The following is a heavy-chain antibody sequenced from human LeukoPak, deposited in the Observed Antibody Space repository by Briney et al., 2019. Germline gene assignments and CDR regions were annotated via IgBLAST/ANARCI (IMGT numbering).Heavy chain of an antibody. CDR1: GGSFIDYY. J-gene: IGHJ4*02. V-gene: IGHV4-34*01. D-gene: IGHD4-23*01. CDR2: INHSEST. Sequence: PSETLSLTCAVYGGSFIDYYWSWIRQPPGKGLEWIGDINHSESTNYNPPLESRVTISEDMSNNQSSLKLRSVTAADTAVYYCARGSGYGGNSVFEYWGQGTLVTVSS. CDR3: ARGSGYGGNSVFEY.